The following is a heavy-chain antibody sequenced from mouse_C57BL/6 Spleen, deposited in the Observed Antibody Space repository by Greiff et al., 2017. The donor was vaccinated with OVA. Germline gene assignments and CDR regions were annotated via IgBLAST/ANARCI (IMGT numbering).Heavy chain of an antibody. CDR2: IDPSDSYT. Sequence: QVQLQQPGAELVMPGASVKLSCKASGYTFTSYWMHWVKQRPGQGLEWIGEIDPSDSYTNYNQKFKGKSTLTVDKSSSTAYMQLSNLTSEDSAVYYCASSYYGRFDYWGQGTTLTVSS. V-gene: IGHV1-69*01. CDR3: ASSYYGRFDY. D-gene: IGHD2-1*01. CDR1: GYTFTSYW. J-gene: IGHJ2*01.